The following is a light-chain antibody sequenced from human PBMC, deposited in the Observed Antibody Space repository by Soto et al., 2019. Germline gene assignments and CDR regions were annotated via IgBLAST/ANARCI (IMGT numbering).Light chain of an antibody. J-gene: IGLJ2*01. CDR1: SSNIGAGSD. V-gene: IGLV1-40*01. CDR3: QSYDSSLSGSV. Sequence: QSVLTQPPSVSGAPGQRVTISCTGSSSNIGAGSDVPWYQQLPGTAPKLLIYGNSNPPSGVPDRFSGSKSGTSASMAITGLQAEDEADYCCQSYDSSLSGSVFGGGTEVTVL. CDR2: GNS.